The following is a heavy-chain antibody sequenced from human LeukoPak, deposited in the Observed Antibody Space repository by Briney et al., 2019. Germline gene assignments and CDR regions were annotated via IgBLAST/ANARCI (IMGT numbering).Heavy chain of an antibody. D-gene: IGHD6-13*01. CDR3: ARGSYPRIAAAGNFDY. V-gene: IGHV4-34*01. J-gene: IGHJ4*02. CDR2: INHSGST. CDR1: GGSFSGYY. Sequence: SETLSLTCAVYGGSFSGYYWSWIRQPPGKGLEGIGEINHSGSTNYNPSLKSRVTISVDTSKNQFSLKLSSVTAADTAVYYCARGSYPRIAAAGNFDYWGQGTLVTVSS.